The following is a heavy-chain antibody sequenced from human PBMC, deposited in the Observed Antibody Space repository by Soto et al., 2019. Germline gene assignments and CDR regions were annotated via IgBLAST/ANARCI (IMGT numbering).Heavy chain of an antibody. CDR1: GFTFSSYA. Sequence: QVQLVESGGGVVQPGRSLRLSCAASGFTFSSYAMHWVRQAPGKGLEWVAVISYDGSNKYYADSVKGRFTISRDNSKNTLYLQMNSLRAEDTAVYFCARGPNYYDFWSDYQEFDPWGQGTLVTVSS. D-gene: IGHD3-3*01. CDR3: ARGPNYYDFWSDYQEFDP. J-gene: IGHJ5*02. CDR2: ISYDGSNK. V-gene: IGHV3-30-3*01.